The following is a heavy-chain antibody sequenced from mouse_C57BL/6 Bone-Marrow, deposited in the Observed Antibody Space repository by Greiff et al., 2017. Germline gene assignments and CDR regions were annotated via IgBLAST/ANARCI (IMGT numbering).Heavy chain of an antibody. CDR1: GFNIKDYY. V-gene: IGHV14-2*01. CDR2: IDPEDGET. D-gene: IGHD1-1*01. CDR3: TTRVYYGSSYWYFDV. Sequence: VQLKESGAELVKPGASVKLSRTASGFNIKDYYMHWVTQRTEQGLEWIGRIDPEDGETKYAPKFQGKATITADTSSNTAYLQLSSLSSEDTDVYYGTTRVYYGSSYWYFDVWGTGTTVTVSS. J-gene: IGHJ1*03.